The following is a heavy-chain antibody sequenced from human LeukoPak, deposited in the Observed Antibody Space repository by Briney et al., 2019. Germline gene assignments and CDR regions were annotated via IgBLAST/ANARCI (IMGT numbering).Heavy chain of an antibody. Sequence: GGSLRLSCAASGFTFSSYAMHWVRQAPGKGLEWVAVISYDGSNKYYADSVQGRFPIYRDNSKNTLYLQMNSLRAEDTAVYYCASGGQTELYGMDVWGQGTTVTVSS. CDR2: ISYDGSNK. J-gene: IGHJ6*02. CDR3: ASGGQTELYGMDV. CDR1: GFTFSSYA. D-gene: IGHD1-26*01. V-gene: IGHV3-30-3*01.